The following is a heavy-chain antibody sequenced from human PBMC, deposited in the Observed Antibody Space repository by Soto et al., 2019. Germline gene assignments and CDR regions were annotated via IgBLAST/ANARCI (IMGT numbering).Heavy chain of an antibody. CDR3: AKSPISRVYYYYDMDV. V-gene: IGHV3-23*01. CDR1: GFTFSSYA. J-gene: IGHJ6*02. Sequence: GGSLRLSCAASGFTFSSYAMSWVRQAPGKGLEWVSAISGSGSRTYYGDSVKGRFTISRDNSKNTLYLQMNSLRAEDTAVYYCAKSPISRVYYYYDMDVWGQGTTVTVSS. CDR2: ISGSGSRT. D-gene: IGHD3-3*01.